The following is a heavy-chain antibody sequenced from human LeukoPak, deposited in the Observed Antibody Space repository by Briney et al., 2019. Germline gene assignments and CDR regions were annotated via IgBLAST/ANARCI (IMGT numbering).Heavy chain of an antibody. CDR1: GLTFSNYN. J-gene: IGHJ4*02. Sequence: TGGSLRLSCAASGLTFSNYNMNWVRQAPGEGLEWVSFISSSSNYIYYADSVRGRFTISRDNAKNSPYLQMNSLRAEDTAVYYCARGTPTTRDFDYWGQGTLVTVSS. D-gene: IGHD4-11*01. V-gene: IGHV3-21*01. CDR2: ISSSSNYI. CDR3: ARGTPTTRDFDY.